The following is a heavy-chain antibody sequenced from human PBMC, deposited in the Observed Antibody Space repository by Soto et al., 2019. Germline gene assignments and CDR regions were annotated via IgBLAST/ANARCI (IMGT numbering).Heavy chain of an antibody. Sequence: EVQLVESGGGLVKPGGSLRLSCAASGFTFNNAWMTWVRQAPGKGLEWVGRIKSKADGGIIDYAAPVRVRFTISRDDSKNTVYLQMNSLQTEDTSMYYCNTDPGGSTRGQGTMGTVSS. J-gene: IGHJ3*01. CDR2: IKSKADGGII. CDR3: NTDPGGST. CDR1: GFTFNNAW. V-gene: IGHV3-15*01.